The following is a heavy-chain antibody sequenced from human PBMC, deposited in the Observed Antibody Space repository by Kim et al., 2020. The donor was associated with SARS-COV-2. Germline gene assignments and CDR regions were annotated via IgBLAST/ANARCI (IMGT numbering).Heavy chain of an antibody. J-gene: IGHJ3*02. CDR1: GFTFTNYG. D-gene: IGHD3-10*01. CDR2: VLPDGTNV. CDR3: ARPIFAGPYYNAAFDI. V-gene: IGHV3-33*01. Sequence: GGSLRLSCVASGFTFTNYGMHWVRQSPGRGLEWVAIVLPDGTNVDLAGSVKGRFSISRDDSKNTLYLQMNSLRVEDTAVYYCARPIFAGPYYNAAFDIWGRGTLVTVSS.